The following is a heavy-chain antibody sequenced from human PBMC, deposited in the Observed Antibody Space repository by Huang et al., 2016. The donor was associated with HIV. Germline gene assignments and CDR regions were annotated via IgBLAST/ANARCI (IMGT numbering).Heavy chain of an antibody. CDR3: ARDKNYFDP. CDR1: GGSISGHY. CDR2: MYYSGST. V-gene: IGHV4-59*11. D-gene: IGHD1-7*01. J-gene: IGHJ5*02. Sequence: QVQLQESGPGLVKPSETLSLTCTVSGGSISGHYWSWIRQPPGKGLEWIWSMYYSGSTKYNPALESRVTRSVDTSKNQFSLRLSSVTATDTAVYYCARDKNYFDPWGQGTLVTVSS.